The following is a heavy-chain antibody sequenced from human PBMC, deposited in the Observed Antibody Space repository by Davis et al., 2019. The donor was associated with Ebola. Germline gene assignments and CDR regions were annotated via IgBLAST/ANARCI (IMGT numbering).Heavy chain of an antibody. D-gene: IGHD4-17*01. V-gene: IGHV1-24*01. J-gene: IGHJ4*02. Sequence: ASVRVSCKVSGYTLTELSMHWVRQAPGKGLEWMGGFDPEDGETIYAQKFQGRVTMTEDTSTDTAYMELSSLRSEDTAVYYCATGVKSDGAFDYWGQGTLVTVSS. CDR3: ATGVKSDGAFDY. CDR2: FDPEDGET. CDR1: GYTLTELS.